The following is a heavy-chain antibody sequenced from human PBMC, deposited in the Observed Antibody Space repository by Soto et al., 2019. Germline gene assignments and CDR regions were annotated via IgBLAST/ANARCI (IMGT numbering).Heavy chain of an antibody. Sequence: PGGSLRLSCKPSGFTFRNYGMHWVRQAPGKGLEWVAVISYDGKQTYYADSVKGRFTISKDKSKRTLFLQMNSLRVDDTAVYYCARDGWGSNWYFDLWGRGTLVTVSS. CDR2: ISYDGKQT. CDR3: ARDGWGSNWYFDL. J-gene: IGHJ2*01. CDR1: GFTFRNYG. D-gene: IGHD3-16*01. V-gene: IGHV3-30*03.